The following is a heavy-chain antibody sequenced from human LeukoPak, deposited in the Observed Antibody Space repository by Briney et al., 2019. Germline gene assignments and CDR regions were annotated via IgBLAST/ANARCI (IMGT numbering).Heavy chain of an antibody. J-gene: IGHJ4*02. CDR3: ARWGGLYRANFDY. D-gene: IGHD3-10*01. Sequence: PSETLSLTCAVYGGSFSGYYWSWIRQPPGKGLEWIGEINHSGSTNYNPSLKSRVTISVDTSKNQFSLKLSSVTAADTAVYYCARWGGLYRANFDYWGQGTLVTVSS. V-gene: IGHV4-34*01. CDR1: GGSFSGYY. CDR2: INHSGST.